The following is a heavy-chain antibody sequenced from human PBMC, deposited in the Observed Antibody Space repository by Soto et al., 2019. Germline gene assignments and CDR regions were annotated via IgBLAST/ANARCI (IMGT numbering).Heavy chain of an antibody. CDR2: ISGSGGST. J-gene: IGHJ6*03. D-gene: IGHD3-16*01. Sequence: PGGSLRLSCAASGVTFSNYAMSWVRQAPGKGLEWVSVISGSGGSTYYADSVKGRFTISRDNSKNTLYLQMNSLRAEDTAVYYCAKLVGGSPLEYYYYYMDVWGKGTTVTVSS. CDR1: GVTFSNYA. CDR3: AKLVGGSPLEYYYYYMDV. V-gene: IGHV3-23*01.